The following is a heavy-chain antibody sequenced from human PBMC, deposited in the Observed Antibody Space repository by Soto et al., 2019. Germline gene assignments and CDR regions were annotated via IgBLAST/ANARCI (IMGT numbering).Heavy chain of an antibody. J-gene: IGHJ4*02. CDR2: INPSGYGT. CDR1: GYTFTSYY. CDR3: ARDGVVVPSALYYFDY. D-gene: IGHD2-2*01. Sequence: ASVKVTCKASGYTFTSYYMHWVRQAPRQGLEWMGIINPSGYGTSYAQKFQGRVTMTRDTSTSTFYMELRSLRSDDTAVYFCARDGVVVPSALYYFDYWGQGTLVTVSS. V-gene: IGHV1-46*01.